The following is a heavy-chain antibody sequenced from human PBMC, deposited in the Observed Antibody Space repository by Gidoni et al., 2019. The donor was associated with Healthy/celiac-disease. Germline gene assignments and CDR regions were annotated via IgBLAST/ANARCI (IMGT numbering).Heavy chain of an antibody. J-gene: IGHJ6*03. D-gene: IGHD2-2*01. Sequence: QVQLQQWGAGLLKPSETLSLTCAVYGGSFSGYYWSWIRQPPGKGLEWIGEINHSGSTNYNPSLKSRVTISVDTSKNQFSLKLSSVTAADTAVYYCARESVWCSSTNSLFYYYYMDVWGKGTTVTVSS. CDR1: GGSFSGYY. CDR2: INHSGST. V-gene: IGHV4-34*01. CDR3: ARESVWCSSTNSLFYYYYMDV.